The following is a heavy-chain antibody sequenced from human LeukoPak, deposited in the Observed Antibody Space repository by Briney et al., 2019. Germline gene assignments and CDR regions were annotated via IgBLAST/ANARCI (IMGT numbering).Heavy chain of an antibody. V-gene: IGHV3-48*01. CDR3: AFHPPSRWLQPPY. Sequence: GGSLRLSCAASGFTFSSYGMNWVRQAPGKGLEWVSYISSSSSTIYFADSVKGRFTISRDNAKNSLYLQMNSLRAEDTAVYYCAFHPPSRWLQPPYWGQGTLVTVSS. CDR2: ISSSSSTI. J-gene: IGHJ4*02. D-gene: IGHD5-24*01. CDR1: GFTFSSYG.